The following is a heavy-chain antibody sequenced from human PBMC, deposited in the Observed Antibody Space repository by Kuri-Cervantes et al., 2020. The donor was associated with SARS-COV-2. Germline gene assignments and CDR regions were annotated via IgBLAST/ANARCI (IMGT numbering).Heavy chain of an antibody. CDR2: MNPNSGNT. CDR1: GYTFTSYD. J-gene: IGHJ6*03. Sequence: GESLKISCKASGYTFTSYDINWVRQATGQGLEWMGWMNPNSGNTGYAQKFQGRVTITRNTSISTAYMELSSVTAADTAVYYCARDLPSDYTYYYYYMDVWGKGTTVTVSS. CDR3: ARDLPSDYTYYYYYMDV. V-gene: IGHV1-8*03. D-gene: IGHD4/OR15-4a*01.